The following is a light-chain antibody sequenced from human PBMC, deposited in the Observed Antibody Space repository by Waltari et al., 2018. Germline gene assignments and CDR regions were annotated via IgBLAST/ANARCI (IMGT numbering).Light chain of an antibody. J-gene: IGLJ2*01. V-gene: IGLV2-14*01. CDR1: NRYVCDSNF. CDR2: EVS. CDR3: SSYTGSSTVAV. Sequence: QYALTQPASVSGPPGQSITIPCIGTNRYVCDSNFYPWYQLHPGKAPKLLIYEVSNRXXXXXXXXXGSKSGNTASLTISGLQAEDEADYYCSSYTGSSTVAVFGGGTKLTVL.